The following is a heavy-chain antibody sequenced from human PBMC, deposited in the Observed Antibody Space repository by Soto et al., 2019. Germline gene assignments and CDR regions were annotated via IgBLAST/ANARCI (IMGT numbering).Heavy chain of an antibody. V-gene: IGHV2-5*02. CDR1: GFSLSSSGVG. D-gene: IGHD1-26*01. CDR3: AHRAVYSGSYWDGGYFDA. CDR2: IYWDDDK. Sequence: QITLRQSGPTRVRPTQPLTLTCNFSGFSLSSSGVGVGWIRQPPGKAPEWLVVIYWDDDKRYSPSLKSRLTITKDTTKNQVVLTITNMDPVDTGTYYCAHRAVYSGSYWDGGYFDAWGQGTPVTVS. J-gene: IGHJ4*02.